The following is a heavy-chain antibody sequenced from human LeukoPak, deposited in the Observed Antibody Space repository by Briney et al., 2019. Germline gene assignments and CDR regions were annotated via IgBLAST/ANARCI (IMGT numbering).Heavy chain of an antibody. V-gene: IGHV3-49*03. Sequence: GGSLRLSCTASGFTFGDYAMSWFRQAPGKGLEWVGFIRSKAYGGTTEYAASVKGRFTISRDDSKSIAYLQMNSLKTEDTAVYYCTSNLLLEWAHYYMDVWGKGTTVTVSS. CDR2: IRSKAYGGTT. CDR1: GFTFGDYA. CDR3: TSNLLLEWAHYYMDV. J-gene: IGHJ6*03. D-gene: IGHD3-3*01.